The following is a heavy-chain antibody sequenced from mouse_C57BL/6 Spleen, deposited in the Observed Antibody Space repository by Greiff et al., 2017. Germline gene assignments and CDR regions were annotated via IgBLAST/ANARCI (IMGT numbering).Heavy chain of an antibody. D-gene: IGHD2-4*01. CDR1: GFNIKDDY. CDR3: TTAIYEYDGAWFAY. CDR2: IDPENGDT. V-gene: IGHV14-4*01. Sequence: VQLQQSGAELVRPGASVKLSCTASGFNIKDDYMHWVKQRPEQGLEWIGWIDPENGDTEYASKFQGKATITADTSSNTAYLQLSSLTSEDTAVYYCTTAIYEYDGAWFAYWGQGTLVTVSA. J-gene: IGHJ3*01.